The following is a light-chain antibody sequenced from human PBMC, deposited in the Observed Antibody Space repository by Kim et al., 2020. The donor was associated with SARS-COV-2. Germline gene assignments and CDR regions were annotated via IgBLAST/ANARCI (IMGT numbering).Light chain of an antibody. CDR3: QAWDSSTAV. Sequence: SVPPGQTATITCSGEKVVVRYVCWYQQRPGQSPMLVIYQDSKRPSGIPDRFSGSKSGNTATLTISGTQAADEADYYGQAWDSSTAVFGGGTQLTVL. CDR2: QDS. V-gene: IGLV3-1*01. CDR1: KVVVRY. J-gene: IGLJ2*01.